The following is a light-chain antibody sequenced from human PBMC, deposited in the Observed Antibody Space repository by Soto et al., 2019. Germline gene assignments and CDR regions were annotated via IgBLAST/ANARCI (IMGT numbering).Light chain of an antibody. CDR3: CSYAGSYTL. CDR2: HVS. CDR1: SSDVGGYNS. V-gene: IGLV2-11*01. J-gene: IGLJ2*01. Sequence: QSVLTQPRSVSGSPGQSVTISCTGTSSDVGGYNSVSWYQQHPGRAPKLMIYHVSERPSGVPDRFSGSKSGNTASLTISGLQAEDEADYYCCSYAGSYTLFDGGTKLTVL.